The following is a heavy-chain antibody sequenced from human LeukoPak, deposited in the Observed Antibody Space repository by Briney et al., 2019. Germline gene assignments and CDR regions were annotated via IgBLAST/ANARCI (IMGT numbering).Heavy chain of an antibody. CDR2: ISYDGSNK. Sequence: PGGSLRLSCAASGFTFSSHGMPWVRQAPGKGLEWVAVISYDGSNKYYADSVKGRFTISRDNSKNTLYLQMNSLRAEDTAVYYCARNYYDSSGYYTWGQGTLVTVPP. CDR3: ARNYYDSSGYYT. CDR1: GFTFSSHG. D-gene: IGHD3-22*01. J-gene: IGHJ5*02. V-gene: IGHV3-30*12.